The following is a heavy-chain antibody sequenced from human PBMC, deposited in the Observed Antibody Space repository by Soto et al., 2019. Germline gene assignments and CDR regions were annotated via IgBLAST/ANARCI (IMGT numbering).Heavy chain of an antibody. CDR2: MNPNSGNT. CDR1: GYTFTSYD. Sequence: GASVKVSCKASGYTFTSYDINWVRQATGQGLEWMGWMNPNSGNTGYAQKFQGRVTMTRNTSISTAYMELSSLRSEDTAVYYCARGADCSSGYYHYYSYGMDVWGQGPTDTV. V-gene: IGHV1-8*01. D-gene: IGHD3-3*01. J-gene: IGHJ6*02. CDR3: ARGADCSSGYYHYYSYGMDV.